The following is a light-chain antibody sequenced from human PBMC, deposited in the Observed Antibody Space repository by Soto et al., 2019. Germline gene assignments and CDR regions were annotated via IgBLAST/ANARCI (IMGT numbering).Light chain of an antibody. Sequence: DIVMTQSPLSLPVTHGEPASISCRSSQSLLHSNGYNYLDWYLQKPGQSPQLLIYLGSNRASGVPDRFSGSGSGTDFTLKIRRVEAEDVGVYYCMQALQAPLTFGGGTKVDIK. J-gene: IGKJ4*01. CDR2: LGS. V-gene: IGKV2-28*01. CDR3: MQALQAPLT. CDR1: QSLLHSNGYNY.